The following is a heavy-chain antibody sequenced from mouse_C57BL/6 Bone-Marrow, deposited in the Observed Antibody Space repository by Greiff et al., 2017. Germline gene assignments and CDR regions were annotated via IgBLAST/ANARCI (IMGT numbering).Heavy chain of an antibody. CDR3: ARSYYYGRGYFDV. D-gene: IGHD1-1*01. CDR1: GYSFTDYN. J-gene: IGHJ1*03. Sequence: VHVKQSGPELVKPGASVKISCKASGYSFTDYNMNWVKQSNGKSLEWIGVINPNYGTTSYNQKFKGKATLTVAQSSSTPYMQLNSLTSEDSAVYYCARSYYYGRGYFDVWGTGTTVTVSS. V-gene: IGHV1-39*01. CDR2: INPNYGTT.